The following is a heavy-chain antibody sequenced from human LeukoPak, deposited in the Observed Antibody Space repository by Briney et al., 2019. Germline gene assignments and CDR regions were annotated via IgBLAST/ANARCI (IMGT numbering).Heavy chain of an antibody. CDR2: INWNGGST. CDR3: AREGAEYDILTGYYRYYYYMDV. J-gene: IGHJ6*03. Sequence: TGGSLRLSCAASGFTFDEYGMSWVRQAPGKGLEWVSGINWNGGSTGYADSVKGRFTISRDNAKNPLYLQMNSLRAEDTALYYCAREGAEYDILTGYYRYYYYMDVWGKGTTVTVSS. V-gene: IGHV3-20*04. D-gene: IGHD3-9*01. CDR1: GFTFDEYG.